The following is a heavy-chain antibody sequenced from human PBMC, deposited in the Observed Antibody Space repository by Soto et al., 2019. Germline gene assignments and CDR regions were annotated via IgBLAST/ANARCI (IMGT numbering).Heavy chain of an antibody. CDR3: AKDRKVDDILRSSHWFDP. CDR1: GFTFSSYA. D-gene: IGHD3-9*01. CDR2: ISGSGGST. Sequence: GGSLRLSCAASGFTFSSYAMSWVRQAPGKGLEWVSAISGSGGSTYYADSVKGRFTISRDNSKNTLYLQMNSLRAEDTAVYYCAKDRKVDDILRSSHWFDPWGQGTLVTVSS. J-gene: IGHJ5*02. V-gene: IGHV3-23*01.